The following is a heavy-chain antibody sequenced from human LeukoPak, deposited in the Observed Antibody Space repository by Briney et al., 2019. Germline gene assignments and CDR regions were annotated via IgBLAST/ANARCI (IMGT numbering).Heavy chain of an antibody. CDR2: IYYSGST. CDR3: ARGPSYRSPFDY. J-gene: IGHJ4*02. V-gene: IGHV4-39*07. CDR1: GGSISSSSYY. Sequence: SETLSLTCTVSGGSISSSSYYWGWIRQPPGKGLEWIGSIYYSGSTYYNPSLKSRVTISVDTSKNQFSLKLSSVTAADTAVYYCARGPSYRSPFDYWGQGTLVTVSS.